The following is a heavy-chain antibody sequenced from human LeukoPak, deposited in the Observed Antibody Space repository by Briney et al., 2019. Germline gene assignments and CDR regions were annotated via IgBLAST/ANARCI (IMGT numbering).Heavy chain of an antibody. V-gene: IGHV4-4*07. CDR3: ARVVTMVRGVINEYYYYYYMDV. Sequence: SETLSLTCSVSGGSISTYYWSWIRQPAGKGLEWIGRFYTSGNSYYNPSLKSRVTISVDTSKNQFSLKLSSVTAADTAVYYCARVVTMVRGVINEYYYYYYMDVWGKGTTVTISS. CDR1: GGSISTYY. D-gene: IGHD3-10*01. J-gene: IGHJ6*03. CDR2: FYTSGNS.